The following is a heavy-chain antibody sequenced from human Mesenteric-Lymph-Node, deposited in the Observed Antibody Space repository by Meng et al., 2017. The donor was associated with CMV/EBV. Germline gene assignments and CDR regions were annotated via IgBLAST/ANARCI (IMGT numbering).Heavy chain of an antibody. CDR2: IYDSGST. V-gene: IGHV4-39*07. CDR3: ARDRGEWLFDY. J-gene: IGHJ4*02. D-gene: IGHD3-3*01. CDR1: SGSISGSSNY. Sequence: SETLSLTCTVSSGSISGSSNYWVWIRQTPGKGLEWIGSIYDSGSTYHNPSLKSRVTISVDTSKNHFSLKLRSVTAADTAAYYCARDRGEWLFDYWGQGTLVTVSS.